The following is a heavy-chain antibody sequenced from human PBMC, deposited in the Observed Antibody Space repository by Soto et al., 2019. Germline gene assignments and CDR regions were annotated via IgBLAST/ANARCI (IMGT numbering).Heavy chain of an antibody. V-gene: IGHV3-53*01. CDR3: ARVDTYDYYYAMDV. Sequence: AGGSLRLSCAASGFTFSNYMNWVRQAPGKGLEWVSIIYSSGTTYYADSVKGRFTISRDKSKNTLYLQMRNLRAEDTAIYYCARVDTYDYYYAMDVWGQGTTVTVSS. CDR2: IYSSGTT. D-gene: IGHD5-18*01. CDR1: GFTFSNY. J-gene: IGHJ6*02.